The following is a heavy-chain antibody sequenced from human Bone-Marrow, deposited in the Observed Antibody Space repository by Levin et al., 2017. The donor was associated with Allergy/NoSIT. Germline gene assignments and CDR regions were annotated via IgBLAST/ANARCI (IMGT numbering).Heavy chain of an antibody. V-gene: IGHV4-31*03. J-gene: IGHJ3*02. D-gene: IGHD3-3*01. CDR1: GGSISSGIYF. CDR2: VSYSGIT. CDR3: ARGITVFGVVLAVNDAFDI. Sequence: SETLSLTCTVSGGSISSGIYFWSWIRHLPGKGLEWIGYVSYSGITFYNPSLKSRVTISVDTSKNLFSLNLSSVTAADTAVYYCARGITVFGVVLAVNDAFDIWGQGTMVTVSS.